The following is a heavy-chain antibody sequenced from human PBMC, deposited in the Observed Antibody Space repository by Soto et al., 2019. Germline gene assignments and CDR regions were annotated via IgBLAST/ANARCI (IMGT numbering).Heavy chain of an antibody. Sequence: QVQLVQSGAEVRKPGSSVKVSCKASGGTFSSYTISWVRQAPGQGLEWMGRIIPILDIADYAQKFEGRVTVTADKSTRTAYMELSSLRSEDTAVYYCAAESLVVVTAIRGSYFDYWGQGTLVTVSS. D-gene: IGHD2-21*02. J-gene: IGHJ4*02. CDR2: IIPILDIA. CDR3: AAESLVVVTAIRGSYFDY. CDR1: GGTFSSYT. V-gene: IGHV1-69*02.